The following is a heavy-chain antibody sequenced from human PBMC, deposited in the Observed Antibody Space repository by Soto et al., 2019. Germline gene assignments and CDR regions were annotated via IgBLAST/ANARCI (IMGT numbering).Heavy chain of an antibody. V-gene: IGHV1-69*08. CDR1: GGTFSSYT. CDR2: IIPILGIA. Sequence: QVQLVQSGAEVKKPGSSVKVSCKASGGTFSSYTISWVRQAPGQGLEWMGRIIPILGIANYAQKFQGRVTITADKSTSTAYMALSSLRTEDTAVYYCARELEVTRENSWGQGTLVTVSS. J-gene: IGHJ4*02. D-gene: IGHD2-21*02. CDR3: ARELEVTRENS.